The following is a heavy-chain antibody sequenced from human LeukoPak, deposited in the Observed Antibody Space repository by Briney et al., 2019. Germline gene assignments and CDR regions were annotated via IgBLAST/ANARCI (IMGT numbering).Heavy chain of an antibody. J-gene: IGHJ4*02. D-gene: IGHD1-26*01. CDR2: LYHSGST. V-gene: IGHV4-38-2*02. CDR3: ARDRPSGSYSY. CDR1: GYSISSGFF. Sequence: SETLSLTCTVSGYSISSGFFWGWIRQPPGKGLEWIGGLYHSGSTYYNLSLRSRVAISVDTSKNQFSLRLSSVTAADTAVYHCARDRPSGSYSYWGQGTLVTVSS.